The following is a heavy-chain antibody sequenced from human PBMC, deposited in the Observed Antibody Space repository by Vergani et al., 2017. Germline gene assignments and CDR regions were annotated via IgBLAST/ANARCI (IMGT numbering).Heavy chain of an antibody. CDR2: IYYSGST. D-gene: IGHD6-6*01. Sequence: QVQLQESGPGLVKPSETLSLTCTVSGGSISSYYWSWIRQPPGKGLEWIGYIYYSGSTNYNPSLKSRVTISVDTSKNQFSLKLSSVTAADTAVYYCARGGIAARPYYSYYYMDGWGKGTTVTFSS. J-gene: IGHJ6*03. CDR1: GGSISSYY. CDR3: ARGGIAARPYYSYYYMDG. V-gene: IGHV4-59*01.